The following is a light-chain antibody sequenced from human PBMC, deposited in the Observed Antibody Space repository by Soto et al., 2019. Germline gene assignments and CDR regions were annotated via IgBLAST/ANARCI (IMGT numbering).Light chain of an antibody. J-gene: IGKJ1*01. CDR3: QQYNNWPRT. CDR2: GAY. V-gene: IGKV3-15*01. Sequence: EIVMTQSPATVSVSPWERATLSCRASQNVNSNLAWYQQKPGQPPRLLIYGAYTRATGIPARFSGSGSGTEFTLTISSLQSEDFAVYYCQQYNNWPRTFGHGTKVDIK. CDR1: QNVNSN.